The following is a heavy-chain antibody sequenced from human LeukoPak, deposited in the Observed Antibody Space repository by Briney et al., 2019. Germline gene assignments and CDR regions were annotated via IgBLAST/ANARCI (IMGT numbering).Heavy chain of an antibody. CDR2: INPNSGGT. D-gene: IGHD2-21*02. Sequence: ASVKVSCKASGYTFTGYYMNWVRQAPGQGLEWMGWINPNSGGTNYAQKFQGRVTMTRDTSITTACMELRRLRGDDKHAYYSGRDLTIVVVTAGGACDIWGQGTMGSVSS. CDR1: GYTFTGYY. V-gene: IGHV1-2*02. J-gene: IGHJ3*02. CDR3: GRDLTIVVVTAGGACDI.